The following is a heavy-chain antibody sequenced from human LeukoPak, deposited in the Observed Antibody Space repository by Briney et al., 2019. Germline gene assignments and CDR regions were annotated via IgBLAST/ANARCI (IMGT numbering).Heavy chain of an antibody. D-gene: IGHD2-21*02. V-gene: IGHV1-46*01. CDR1: GYTFTSYY. J-gene: IGHJ4*02. CDR3: ASRVTANSVFDY. CDR2: INPSAGST. Sequence: ASVQVSCKASGYTFTSYYIHWVRQAPGQSLEWMGIINPSAGSTTFAQDFQGRVTMTRDMSTSTVYMELSSLRSEDTAIYYCASRVTANSVFDYWGQGTLVTVPS.